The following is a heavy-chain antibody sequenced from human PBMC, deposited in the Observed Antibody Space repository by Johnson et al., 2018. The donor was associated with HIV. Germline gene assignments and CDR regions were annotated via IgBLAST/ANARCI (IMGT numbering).Heavy chain of an antibody. CDR1: GFTFDDYG. CDR3: VRVTANYYDSSGYVDACDI. V-gene: IGHV3-20*04. D-gene: IGHD3-22*01. Sequence: EVQLVASGGGVVRPGGSLRLSCTGSGFTFDDYGMSWVRQSPGKGLEWVSGINWNGGSTGHADSVKCRFTISLDNAKNSLYLQMNSLRAEDTALYYCVRVTANYYDSSGYVDACDIWGQGTMVTV. J-gene: IGHJ3*02. CDR2: INWNGGST.